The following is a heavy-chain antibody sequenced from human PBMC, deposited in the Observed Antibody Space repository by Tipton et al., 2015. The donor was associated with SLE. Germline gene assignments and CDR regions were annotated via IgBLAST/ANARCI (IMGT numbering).Heavy chain of an antibody. CDR3: AKYGYNPNWYFDL. J-gene: IGHJ2*01. CDR1: GDSIGSTSFY. CDR2: IDRYGDT. D-gene: IGHD5-24*01. Sequence: TLSLTCTVSGDSIGSTSFYWGWIRQSPGKGLEWIGAIDRYGDTFYNPSLKSRVAISIDTSKNQFSVKLTSVTAADTAVYYCAKYGYNPNWYFDLWGRGTLVTVST. V-gene: IGHV4-39*01.